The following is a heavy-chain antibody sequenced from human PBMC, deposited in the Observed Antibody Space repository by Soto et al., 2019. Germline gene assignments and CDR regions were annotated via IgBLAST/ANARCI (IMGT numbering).Heavy chain of an antibody. D-gene: IGHD3-16*01. J-gene: IGHJ6*02. CDR2: INPNNGGT. V-gene: IGHV1-46*01. CDR1: GFTSTRYS. CDR3: ASLVYAAFDF. Sequence: QVQLVQSGAEVMKPGASVKVSCKASGFTSTRYSVHWVRQAPGQGPEWMGRINPNNGGTNYAQEFQGRVTMTRATSTTTVFMDLTSLISEHTAVYYCASLVYAAFDFWGQGPTVTVSS.